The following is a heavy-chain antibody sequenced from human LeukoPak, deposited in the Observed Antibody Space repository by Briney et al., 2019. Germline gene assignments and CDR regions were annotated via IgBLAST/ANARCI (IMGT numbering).Heavy chain of an antibody. CDR2: IYYSGST. V-gene: IGHV4-39*07. J-gene: IGHJ5*02. Sequence: SETLSLTCTVSGGSISSSSYYWGWIRQPPGKGLEWIGSIYYSGSTYYNPSLKSRVTISVDRSKNQFSLKLSSVTAADTAVYYCAIIAARFLGWFDPWGQGTLVTVSS. CDR1: GGSISSSSYY. CDR3: AIIAARFLGWFDP. D-gene: IGHD6-6*01.